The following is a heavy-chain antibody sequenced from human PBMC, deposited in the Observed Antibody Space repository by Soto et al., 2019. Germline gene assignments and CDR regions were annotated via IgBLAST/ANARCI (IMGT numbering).Heavy chain of an antibody. Sequence: QVQLVEAGGGVVQPGTSLRLSCAPSGFTFSRYAMHWVRQAPGKGLGWVAILWSDGSNVHYGDSVKGRFTISRDNSKNTLYLQRNDLRVEDTAVYSCARSSIHYGDSGGCDQWGQVTLVTFS. D-gene: IGHD4-17*01. J-gene: IGHJ4*02. CDR2: LWSDGSNV. CDR3: ARSSIHYGDSGGCDQ. CDR1: GFTFSRYA. V-gene: IGHV3-33*01.